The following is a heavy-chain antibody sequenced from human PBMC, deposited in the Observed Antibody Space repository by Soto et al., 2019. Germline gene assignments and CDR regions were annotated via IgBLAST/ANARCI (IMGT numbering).Heavy chain of an antibody. V-gene: IGHV3-15*01. CDR2: IKSKTDGGAT. CDR1: GFTFSNAW. D-gene: IGHD1-26*01. J-gene: IGHJ4*02. Sequence: GSLRLSCAASGFTFSNAWMSWVRQAPGKGLEWVGRIKSKTDGGATDYAAPVKGRFTISRDDSKNTLYLQMNSLKTEDTAVYYCTIPTPVGPAFDYWGQGTLVTVSS. CDR3: TIPTPVGPAFDY.